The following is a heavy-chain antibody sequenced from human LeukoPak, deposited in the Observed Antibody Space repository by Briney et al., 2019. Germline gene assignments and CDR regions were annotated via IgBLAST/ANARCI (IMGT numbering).Heavy chain of an antibody. CDR3: SRHLLSSSYYYYYYYMDV. J-gene: IGHJ6*03. D-gene: IGHD6-6*01. CDR1: GGSITSSGYY. CDR2: IYYSGST. V-gene: IGHV4-39*01. Sequence: SETLSLTCTVSGGSITSSGYYWGWIRQPPGKGLAWIGSIYYSGSTYYSPSLKSRVTISVDTSKNQFSLKLSSVTASDKAVYHCSRHLLSSSYYYYYYYMDVGGKGTTVTVSS.